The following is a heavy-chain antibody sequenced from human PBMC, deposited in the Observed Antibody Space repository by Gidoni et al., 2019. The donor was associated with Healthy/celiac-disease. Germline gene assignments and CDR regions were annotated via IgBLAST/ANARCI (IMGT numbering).Heavy chain of an antibody. D-gene: IGHD3-3*01. J-gene: IGHJ6*03. CDR2: ISWNSGSI. CDR3: AKDIYDFWSGYYSVGYYYYMDV. Sequence: EVQLVESGGGLVQPGRSLRLSCAASGFTFDDYDMNWVRPAPGKGLEWVSGISWNSGSIGYAYSVKGRFTISRDNAKNSLYLQMNSLRAEDTALYYCAKDIYDFWSGYYSVGYYYYMDVWGKGTTVTVSS. V-gene: IGHV3-9*01. CDR1: GFTFDDYD.